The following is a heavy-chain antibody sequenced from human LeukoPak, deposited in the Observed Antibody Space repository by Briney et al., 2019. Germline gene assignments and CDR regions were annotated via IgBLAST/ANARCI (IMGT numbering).Heavy chain of an antibody. D-gene: IGHD2-2*01. V-gene: IGHV4-39*07. Sequence: SETLSLTCTVSGGSISSSSYYWGWIRQPPGKGLEWIGSIYYSGSTYYNPSLKSRVTISVDTSKNQFSLKLSSVTAADTAVYYCASSTQTIVVPAFYYYYGTDVWGQGTTVTVSS. CDR1: GGSISSSSYY. CDR3: ASSTQTIVVPAFYYYYGTDV. CDR2: IYYSGST. J-gene: IGHJ6*02.